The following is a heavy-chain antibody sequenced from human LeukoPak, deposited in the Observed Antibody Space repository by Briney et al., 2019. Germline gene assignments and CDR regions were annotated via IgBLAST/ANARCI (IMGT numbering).Heavy chain of an antibody. CDR3: ARDDDFWSGYKFDY. D-gene: IGHD3-3*01. Sequence: ASVKVSCKASGYTFTSYGISWVRQAPGQGLEWMGWISTYNANTNYAQKLQGRVTMTTDTSTSTAYMELRSLRSDDTAVYYCARDDDFWSGYKFDYWGQGTLVTVSS. CDR1: GYTFTSYG. V-gene: IGHV1-18*01. J-gene: IGHJ4*02. CDR2: ISTYNANT.